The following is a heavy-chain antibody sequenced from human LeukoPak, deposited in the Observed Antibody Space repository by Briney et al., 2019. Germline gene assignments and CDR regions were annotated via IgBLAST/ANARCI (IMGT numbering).Heavy chain of an antibody. CDR1: GFIFSSHW. CDR3: ARSLAAGNLYSYYYGMDA. Sequence: GGSLRLSCAASGFIFSSHWMTWVRQAPGKGLEFVASIKQGGSEKYYADSVKGRFTISRDNSQNTLYLQMSSLRAEDTAVYYCARSLAAGNLYSYYYGMDAWGQGTTVTVSS. V-gene: IGHV3-7*01. CDR2: IKQGGSEK. D-gene: IGHD6-13*01. J-gene: IGHJ6*02.